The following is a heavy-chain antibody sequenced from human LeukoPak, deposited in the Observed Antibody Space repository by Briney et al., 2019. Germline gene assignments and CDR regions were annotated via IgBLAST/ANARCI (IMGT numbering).Heavy chain of an antibody. D-gene: IGHD3-10*01. J-gene: IGHJ4*02. V-gene: IGHV4-31*03. CDR3: ARDGGVRGSRGGGDY. Sequence: SETLSLTCTVSGGSISSGGYYWSWIRQHPGKGLEWIGYIYYSGSTYYNPSLKSRVTISVDTSKNQFSLKLSSVTAADMAVYYCARDGGVRGSRGGGDYWGQGTPVTVSS. CDR2: IYYSGST. CDR1: GGSISSGGYY.